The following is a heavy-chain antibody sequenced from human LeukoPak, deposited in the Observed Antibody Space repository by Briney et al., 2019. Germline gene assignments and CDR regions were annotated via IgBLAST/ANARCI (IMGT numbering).Heavy chain of an antibody. D-gene: IGHD6-13*01. CDR2: ISFSGST. V-gene: IGHV4-59*01. Sequence: SETLPLTCTVSGDSISSYYWSWIRQPPGKGLEWIGFISFSGSTNYNPSLRSRVTISADTSKNQFSLKLSSVTAADTAVYYCARDKVAAAGNYYYYGMDVWGQGTTVTVSS. CDR3: ARDKVAAAGNYYYYGMDV. CDR1: GDSISSYY. J-gene: IGHJ6*02.